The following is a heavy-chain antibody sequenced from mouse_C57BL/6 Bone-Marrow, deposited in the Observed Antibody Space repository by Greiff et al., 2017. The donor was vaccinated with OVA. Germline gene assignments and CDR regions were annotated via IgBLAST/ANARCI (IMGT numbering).Heavy chain of an antibody. J-gene: IGHJ4*01. Sequence: EVKLMESEGGLVQPGSSMKLSCTASGFTFSDYYMAWVRQVPEKGLEWVAYINYDGSSTYYLDSLKSRFIISRDNAKNILYLQMSSLKSEDTATYYCARDPYYYAMDYWGQGTSVTVSS. CDR1: GFTFSDYY. CDR3: ARDPYYYAMDY. CDR2: INYDGSST. V-gene: IGHV5-16*01.